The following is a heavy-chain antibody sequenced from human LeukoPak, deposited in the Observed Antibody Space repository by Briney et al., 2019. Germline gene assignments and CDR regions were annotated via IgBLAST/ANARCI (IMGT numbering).Heavy chain of an antibody. D-gene: IGHD2-2*01. CDR1: GFTFSSYS. V-gene: IGHV3-21*01. CDR2: ISSSSSYI. Sequence: PGGSLRLSCAASGFTFSSYSMNWVRQAPGKGLQWVSSISSSSSYIYYADSVKGRFTISRDNAKNSLYLQMNSLRAEDTAVYYCAGSIVVVPAFDYWGQGTLVTVSS. J-gene: IGHJ4*02. CDR3: AGSIVVVPAFDY.